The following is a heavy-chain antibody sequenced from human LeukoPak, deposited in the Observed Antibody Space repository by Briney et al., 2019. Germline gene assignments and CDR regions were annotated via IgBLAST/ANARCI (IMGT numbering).Heavy chain of an antibody. J-gene: IGHJ4*02. CDR1: GGSISSGDYY. Sequence: KPSETLSLTCTVSGGSISSGDYYWSWIRQPPGKGLEWIGYIYYSGSTYYNPSLKSRVTISVDTSKNQFSLKLSSVTAADTAVYYCARGVATLFVDYWGQGTLVTVSS. D-gene: IGHD5-12*01. V-gene: IGHV4-30-4*08. CDR3: ARGVATLFVDY. CDR2: IYYSGST.